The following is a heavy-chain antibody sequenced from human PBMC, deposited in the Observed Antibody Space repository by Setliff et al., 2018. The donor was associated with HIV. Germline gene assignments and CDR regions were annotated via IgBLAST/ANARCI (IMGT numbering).Heavy chain of an antibody. D-gene: IGHD3-10*01. J-gene: IGHJ4*02. CDR2: ISGSGGST. CDR3: VKDRELARWLQPSPGDY. Sequence: GGSLRLSCAASGFTFSSYAMTWVRQAPGKGLEWVSAISGSGGSTYYADSVKGRFSVSRDNSQNTVYLQMNTLRDEDTAVYYCVKDRELARWLQPSPGDYWGQGTLVTVSS. V-gene: IGHV3-23*01. CDR1: GFTFSSYA.